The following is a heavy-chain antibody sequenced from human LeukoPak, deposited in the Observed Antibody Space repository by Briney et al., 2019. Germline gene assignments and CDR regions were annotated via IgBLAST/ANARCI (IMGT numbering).Heavy chain of an antibody. CDR1: GFTFSSYA. CDR2: ISGSGGST. Sequence: GGYLRLSCAASGFTFSSYARSWVRQAPGKGLEWGSAISGSGGSTYYADSVKGRFTISRDNSKNTMYLKMNSLRAEDTAVYYCAKEEGMVGATYNWFDPWGQGTLVTVSS. J-gene: IGHJ5*02. CDR3: AKEEGMVGATYNWFDP. V-gene: IGHV3-23*01. D-gene: IGHD1-26*01.